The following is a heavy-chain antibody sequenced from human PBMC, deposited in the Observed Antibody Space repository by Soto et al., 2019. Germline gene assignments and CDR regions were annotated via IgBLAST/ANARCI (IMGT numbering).Heavy chain of an antibody. J-gene: IGHJ4*02. CDR2: IVVGSGNT. CDR1: GFTFTSSA. Sequence: SVKVSCKASGFTFTSSAMQWVRQARGQRLEWIGWIVVGSGNTNYAQKFQERVTITRDMSTSTAYMELSSLRSEDTAVYYCATRQQLGMGVDYWGQGTLVTVSS. D-gene: IGHD6-13*01. CDR3: ATRQQLGMGVDY. V-gene: IGHV1-58*02.